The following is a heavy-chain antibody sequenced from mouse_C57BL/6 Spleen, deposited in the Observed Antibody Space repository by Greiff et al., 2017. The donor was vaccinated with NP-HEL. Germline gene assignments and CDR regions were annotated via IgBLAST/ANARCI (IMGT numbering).Heavy chain of an antibody. Sequence: EVQLVESGEGLVKPGGSLKLSCAASGFTFSSYAMSWVRQTPEKRLEWVAYISSGGDYIYYADTVKGRFTISRDNARNTLYLQMSSLKSEDTAMYYCTRGRGYDSNYYYWYFDVWGTGTTVTVSS. CDR3: TRGRGYDSNYYYWYFDV. D-gene: IGHD2-5*01. V-gene: IGHV5-9-1*02. J-gene: IGHJ1*03. CDR1: GFTFSSYA. CDR2: ISSGGDYI.